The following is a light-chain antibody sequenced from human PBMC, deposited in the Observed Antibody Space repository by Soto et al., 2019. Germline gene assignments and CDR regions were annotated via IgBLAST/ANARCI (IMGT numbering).Light chain of an antibody. CDR1: SSNIGAGYD. Sequence: QSVLTQPPSVSGAPGQRVTISCTGSSSNIGAGYDVHWYQQLPGTAPKLLIYGNSNRPSGVPDRFSGSKSGTSASLAITGLQDEDESVYYCQSYDSSLSVVFGGGTKLTVL. CDR2: GNS. V-gene: IGLV1-40*01. CDR3: QSYDSSLSVV. J-gene: IGLJ2*01.